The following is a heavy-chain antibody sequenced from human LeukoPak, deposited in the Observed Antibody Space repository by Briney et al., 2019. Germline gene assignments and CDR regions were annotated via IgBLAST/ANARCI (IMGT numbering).Heavy chain of an antibody. Sequence: SETLSLTCAVYGGSFSGYYWSWIRQPPGKGLEWIGEINHSGSTNYNPSLKSRVTISVDTSKNQFSLKLSSVTAADTAMYYCARLRSYGYNGPFDYWGQGTLVTVSS. CDR3: ARLRSYGYNGPFDY. J-gene: IGHJ4*02. D-gene: IGHD5-18*01. CDR2: INHSGST. V-gene: IGHV4-34*01. CDR1: GGSFSGYY.